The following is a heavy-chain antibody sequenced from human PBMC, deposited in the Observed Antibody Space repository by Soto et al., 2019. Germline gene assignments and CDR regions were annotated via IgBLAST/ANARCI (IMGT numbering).Heavy chain of an antibody. J-gene: IGHJ4*02. CDR3: ARDPPGFHSAFDF. CDR1: GDSVSSNGAA. CDR2: TYYRSRWYS. Sequence: SQTRSLTCAISGDSVSSNGAAWDWIRQSPSRGLEWLGRTYYRSRWYSDYAPSVKSRITVNPDTSQNQFSLQLNSVTPEDTAIHYCARDPPGFHSAFDFWGQGTLVTVSS. V-gene: IGHV6-1*01. D-gene: IGHD4-4*01.